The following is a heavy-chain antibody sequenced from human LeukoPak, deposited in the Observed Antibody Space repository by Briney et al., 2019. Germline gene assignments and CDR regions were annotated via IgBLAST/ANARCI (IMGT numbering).Heavy chain of an antibody. J-gene: IGHJ4*02. CDR2: ISSSSSYI. Sequence: GGSLRLSCAASGFTFSSYSMNWVRQAPGKGLEWVSSISSSSSYIYYADSVKGRFTISRDNAKNSLYLQMNSLRAEDTAVYHCARGGYSYGYDFDYWGQGTLVTVSS. CDR3: ARGGYSYGYDFDY. CDR1: GFTFSSYS. V-gene: IGHV3-21*01. D-gene: IGHD5-18*01.